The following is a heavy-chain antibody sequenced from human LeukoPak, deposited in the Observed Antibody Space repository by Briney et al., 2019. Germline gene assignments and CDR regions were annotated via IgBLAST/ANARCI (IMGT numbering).Heavy chain of an antibody. V-gene: IGHV3-23*01. CDR2: ISGSGGST. D-gene: IGHD2-2*01. J-gene: IGHJ4*02. CDR3: AHKGYCSSTSCYAPRFDY. Sequence: GGSLRLSCAASGFTFSSYAMSWVRQAPGKGLEWVSAISGSGGSTYYADSVKGRFTISRDNSKNTLYLQMNSLRAEDTAVYYCAHKGYCSSTSCYAPRFDYWGQGTLVTVSS. CDR1: GFTFSSYA.